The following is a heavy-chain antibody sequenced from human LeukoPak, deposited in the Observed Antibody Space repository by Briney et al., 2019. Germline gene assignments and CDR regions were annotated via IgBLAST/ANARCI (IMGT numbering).Heavy chain of an antibody. CDR2: TNPNSGNT. J-gene: IGHJ4*02. CDR1: GYTFTSYD. Sequence: ASVKVSCKASGYTFTSYDINWVRQATGQGLEWMGWTNPNSGNTGYAQKFQGRVTMTRNTSISTAYMELSSLRSEDTAVYYCARGRDIVATVDYWGQGTLVTVSS. V-gene: IGHV1-8*01. D-gene: IGHD5-12*01. CDR3: ARGRDIVATVDY.